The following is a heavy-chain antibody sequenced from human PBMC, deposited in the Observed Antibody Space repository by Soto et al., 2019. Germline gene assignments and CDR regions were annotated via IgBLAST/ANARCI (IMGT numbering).Heavy chain of an antibody. CDR1: GGTFSSYT. CDR2: IIPILGIA. Sequence: QVQLVQSGAEVKKPGSSVKVSCKASGGTFSSYTISWVRQAPGQGLEWMGRIIPILGIANSAQKFQGRVTISADNAASTAYMVLSSLRSEDTAVYYCASRVASDCSGGIGTHPAPHARSIRSCHTDYWGQGTLVTVSS. J-gene: IGHJ4*02. V-gene: IGHV1-69*02. CDR3: ASRVASDCSGGIGTHPAPHARSIRSCHTDY. D-gene: IGHD2-15*01.